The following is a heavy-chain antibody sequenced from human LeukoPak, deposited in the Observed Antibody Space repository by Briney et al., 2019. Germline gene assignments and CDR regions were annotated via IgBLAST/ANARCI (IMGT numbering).Heavy chain of an antibody. CDR2: IYYSGST. J-gene: IGHJ5*02. V-gene: IGHV4-59*01. CDR3: ARKNMRQIGKYNWFDP. CDR1: GGSISSYY. D-gene: IGHD2/OR15-2a*01. Sequence: PSETLSLTCTVSGGSISSYYWSWIRQPPGKGLEWIGYIYYSGSTNYNPSPKSRVTISVDTSKNQFSLKLSSVTAADTAVYYCARKNMRQIGKYNWFDPWGQGTLVTVSS.